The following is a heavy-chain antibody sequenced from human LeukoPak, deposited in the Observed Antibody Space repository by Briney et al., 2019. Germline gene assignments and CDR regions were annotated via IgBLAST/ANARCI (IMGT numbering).Heavy chain of an antibody. Sequence: GGSLRLSGAASGFTFSSYSMNWVRQAPGKGLEWVSHITASGTAMFYADSVKGRFTISRDNAKNSLYLQMNSLRDEDTAVYYCASSGSYRFDYWGQGTLVTVSS. CDR2: ITASGTAM. CDR3: ASSGSYRFDY. D-gene: IGHD1-26*01. CDR1: GFTFSSYS. V-gene: IGHV3-48*02. J-gene: IGHJ4*02.